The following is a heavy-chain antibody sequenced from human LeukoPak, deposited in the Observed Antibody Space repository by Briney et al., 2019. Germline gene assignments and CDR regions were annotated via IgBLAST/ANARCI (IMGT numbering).Heavy chain of an antibody. Sequence: SRGSLRLSCAGSGFTFSSYVVHWVRQAPRKGLEWVAVISFDVSKKYYGDSVKGRFTISRDDSKSTLYLQMDSLRPEDTAVYHCARDEGTGNMYYWGQGTLVTVSS. CDR1: GFTFSSYV. V-gene: IGHV3-30*03. J-gene: IGHJ4*02. CDR3: ARDEGTGNMYY. D-gene: IGHD1-1*01. CDR2: ISFDVSKK.